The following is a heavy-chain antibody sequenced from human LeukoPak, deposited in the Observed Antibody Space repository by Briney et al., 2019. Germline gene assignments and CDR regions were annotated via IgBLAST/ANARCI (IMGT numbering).Heavy chain of an antibody. V-gene: IGHV1-3*01. Sequence: GASVKVSCKASGYTFTSYAMHWVRQAPGQRLEWMGWINAGNGNTKYSQKFQGRVTITRDTSASTAYMELSSLRSEDTAVYYCARGDCSGGSCYQGFGWTYYYYGMDVWGQGTTVTVSS. CDR1: GYTFTSYA. CDR3: ARGDCSGGSCYQGFGWTYYYYGMDV. CDR2: INAGNGNT. D-gene: IGHD2-15*01. J-gene: IGHJ6*02.